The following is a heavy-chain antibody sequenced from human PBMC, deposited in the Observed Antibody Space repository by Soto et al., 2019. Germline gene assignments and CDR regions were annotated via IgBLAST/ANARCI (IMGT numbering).Heavy chain of an antibody. CDR3: ARDLTRWGGQVGDWFDP. CDR2: IYYSGST. Sequence: SETLSLTCTVSGGSISSGDYYWSWIRQPPGKGLEWIGYIYYSGSTYYNPSLKSRVTISVDTSKNQFSLKLSSVTAADTAVYYCARDLTRWGGQVGDWFDPWGQGNLVTVSS. J-gene: IGHJ5*02. V-gene: IGHV4-30-4*01. CDR1: GGSISSGDYY. D-gene: IGHD7-27*01.